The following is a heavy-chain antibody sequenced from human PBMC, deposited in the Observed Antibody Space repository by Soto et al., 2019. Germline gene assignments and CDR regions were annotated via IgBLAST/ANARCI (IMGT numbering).Heavy chain of an antibody. D-gene: IGHD5-12*01. J-gene: IGHJ5*02. CDR2: IYYSGST. Sequence: QVQLQESGPGLVKPSETLSVTCTVSGGSVSSRSNFWSWIRQPPGGGLQWIGYIYYSGSTNYNPSLKSRATLSVDTSRNQFSLRLTSVTAADTAVYYCARYDAESGSNKLDPWGQGTLVTVSS. V-gene: IGHV4-61*01. CDR1: GGSVSSRSNF. CDR3: ARYDAESGSNKLDP.